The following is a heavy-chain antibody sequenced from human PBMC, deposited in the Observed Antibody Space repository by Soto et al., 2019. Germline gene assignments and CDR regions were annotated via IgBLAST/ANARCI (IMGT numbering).Heavy chain of an antibody. CDR1: GFTFSDYY. D-gene: IGHD6-6*01. CDR2: ISSSSSYT. V-gene: IGHV3-11*06. J-gene: IGHJ4*02. CDR3: AREPYSSSSGIH. Sequence: QVQLVESGGGLVKPGGSLRLSCAASGFTFSDYYMSWIRQAPGKGLEWVSYISSSSSYTNYADSVKGRFTISRDNAKNSLYLQMNSLRAEDTAVYYCAREPYSSSSGIHWGQGTLVTVSS.